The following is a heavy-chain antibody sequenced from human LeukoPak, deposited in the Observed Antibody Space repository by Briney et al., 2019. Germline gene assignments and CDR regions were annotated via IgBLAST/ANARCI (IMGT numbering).Heavy chain of an antibody. CDR2: ISNSSSYI. V-gene: IGHV3-21*01. J-gene: IGHJ5*02. CDR1: GFTFSSYS. D-gene: IGHD6-19*01. CDR3: ARVEGYSSGWYGGYNWFDP. Sequence: PGGSLRLSCAASGFTFSSYSMNWVRQAPGKGLEWVSSISNSSSYIYYADSVKGRFTISRDNAKNSLYLQRNSQRAEDTAVYYCARVEGYSSGWYGGYNWFDPWGQGTLVTVSS.